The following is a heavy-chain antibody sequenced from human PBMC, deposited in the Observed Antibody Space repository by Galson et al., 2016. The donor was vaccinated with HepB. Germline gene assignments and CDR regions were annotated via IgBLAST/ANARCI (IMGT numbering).Heavy chain of an antibody. CDR3: ASTDAGSDAFEV. Sequence: SVKVSCKASGYTFGNYDVSWVRQAPGQGLEWMGRVSGYNGNTDYGQKVQGRVTMSIETSTNTAYMDLRSLGFDDTAVYFCASTDAGSDAFEVWGRGTLVTVPS. CDR1: GYTFGNYD. D-gene: IGHD3-10*01. V-gene: IGHV1-18*01. CDR2: VSGYNGNT. J-gene: IGHJ3*01.